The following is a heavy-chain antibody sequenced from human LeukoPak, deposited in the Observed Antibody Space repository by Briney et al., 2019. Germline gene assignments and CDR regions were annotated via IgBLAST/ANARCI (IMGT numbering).Heavy chain of an antibody. Sequence: GGSLRLSCAASGFTFSSYAMSWVRQAPGKGLEWVSAISGSGGSTYYADSVKGRFTISRDNSKNTLYLQMNSLRAEDTAVYYCAKGALSGGDYPAPVQYYYYYYGMDVWGQGTTVTVSS. CDR3: AKGALSGGDYPAPVQYYYYYYGMDV. CDR1: GFTFSSYA. D-gene: IGHD4-17*01. J-gene: IGHJ6*02. V-gene: IGHV3-23*01. CDR2: ISGSGGST.